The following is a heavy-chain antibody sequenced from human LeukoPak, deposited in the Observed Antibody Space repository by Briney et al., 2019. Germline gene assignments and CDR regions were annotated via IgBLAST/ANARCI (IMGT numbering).Heavy chain of an antibody. V-gene: IGHV3-21*01. Sequence: PGGSLRLSCAASGFTFSSYSMNWVRQAPGKGLEWVSSISSISSYIYYADSVKGRFTVSRDNAKNSLYLQTDSLRAEDTAVYYCARDPSGTYYPRVSGALDIWGQGTMVTVSS. CDR3: ARDPSGTYYPRVSGALDI. D-gene: IGHD1-26*01. CDR2: ISSISSYI. CDR1: GFTFSSYS. J-gene: IGHJ3*02.